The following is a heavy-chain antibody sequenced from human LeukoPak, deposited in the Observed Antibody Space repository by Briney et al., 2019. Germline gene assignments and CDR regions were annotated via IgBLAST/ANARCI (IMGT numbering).Heavy chain of an antibody. D-gene: IGHD3-22*01. J-gene: IGHJ3*01. CDR1: GDSITSYY. V-gene: IGHV4-59*01. Sequence: PSETLSLTCTVSGDSITSYYWRWFPQPPGKGLEWVGYVYYTGSINYSPPLKSRLTMSVDTSKNQFSLNLSSVTAADTAIYYCARGPYDSGGYYLAACDVWGRGTMVTVTS. CDR2: VYYTGSI. CDR3: ARGPYDSGGYYLAACDV.